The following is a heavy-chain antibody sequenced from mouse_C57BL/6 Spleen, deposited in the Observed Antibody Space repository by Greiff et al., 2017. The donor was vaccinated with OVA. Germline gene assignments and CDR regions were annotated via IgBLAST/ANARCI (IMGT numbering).Heavy chain of an antibody. CDR3: TTPLGNYVAWFAY. J-gene: IGHJ3*01. CDR2: IDPENGDT. D-gene: IGHD2-1*01. CDR1: GFNIKDDY. Sequence: VQLQQSGAELVRPGASVKLSCTASGFNIKDDYMHWVKQRPEQGLEWIGWIDPENGDTEYASKFQGKATITADTSSNTAYLQLSSLTSEDTAVYYCTTPLGNYVAWFAYWGQGTLVTVSA. V-gene: IGHV14-4*01.